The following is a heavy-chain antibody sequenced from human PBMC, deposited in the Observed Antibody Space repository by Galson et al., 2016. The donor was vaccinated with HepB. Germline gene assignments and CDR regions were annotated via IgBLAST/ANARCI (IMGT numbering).Heavy chain of an antibody. CDR2: IHHSGNT. CDR3: AGGSAAARLNY. Sequence: SETLSLTCVVSGGSISIGNWYSWVRQPPGKGLEWIGEIHHSGNTNYNSSLKSRVAMSADKSKNQFSLKLSFVTAADTAVYYCAGGSAAARLNYWGQGTLVTVSP. CDR1: GGSISIGNW. J-gene: IGHJ4*02. V-gene: IGHV4-4*02. D-gene: IGHD6-13*01.